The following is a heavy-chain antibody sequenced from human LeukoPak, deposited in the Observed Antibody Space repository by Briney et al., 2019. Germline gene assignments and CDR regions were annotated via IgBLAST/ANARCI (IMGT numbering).Heavy chain of an antibody. CDR2: ISGSGDST. Sequence: PGGSLRLSCAASGVTFSSYAMSWVRQAPGKGLEWVSAISGSGDSTYYADSVKGRFTISRDNSKNTLYLQMNSLRAEDTAVYYCAKRPSDYGDYVSYFDYWGQGTLVIVSS. J-gene: IGHJ4*02. CDR3: AKRPSDYGDYVSYFDY. V-gene: IGHV3-23*01. D-gene: IGHD4-17*01. CDR1: GVTFSSYA.